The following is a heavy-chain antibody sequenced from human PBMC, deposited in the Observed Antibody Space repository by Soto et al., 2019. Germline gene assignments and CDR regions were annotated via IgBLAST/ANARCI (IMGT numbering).Heavy chain of an antibody. CDR2: ISSSSSYI. J-gene: IGHJ6*02. V-gene: IGHV3-21*01. Sequence: GGSLRLSCAAPGLTFSSYSMNWVRQAPGKGLEWVSSISSSSSYIYYADSVKGRFTISRDNAKNSLYLQMNSLRAEDTAVYYCARGNYYDSSGYYPVGYYYYYGMDVWGQGTTVTVSS. CDR1: GLTFSSYS. CDR3: ARGNYYDSSGYYPVGYYYYYGMDV. D-gene: IGHD3-22*01.